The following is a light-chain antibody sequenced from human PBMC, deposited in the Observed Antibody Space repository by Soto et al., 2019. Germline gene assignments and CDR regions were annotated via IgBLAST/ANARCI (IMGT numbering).Light chain of an antibody. V-gene: IGLV2-14*01. CDR2: EVT. J-gene: IGLJ1*01. CDR1: SSDVGGHNY. CDR3: ISYTNRGTFV. Sequence: QSVLTQPASVSGSPGQSITISCTGTSSDVGGHNYVSWYQQYPGKAPKLIIYEVTYRPSGVSNRFSGSKSGNTASLTISGLQAEDEADYYCISYTNRGTFVFGSGTKLTVL.